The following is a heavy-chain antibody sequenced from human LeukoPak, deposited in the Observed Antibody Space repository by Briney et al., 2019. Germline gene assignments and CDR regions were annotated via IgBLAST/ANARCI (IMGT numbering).Heavy chain of an antibody. CDR3: ARYFWGDYNWSTP. Sequence: GASVKVSCKASGYTFTSYDINWVRQATGQGLEWMGWMNPNSGNTGYAQKFQGRVTITRNTSISTAYMELSSLRSEDTAVYYCARYFWGDYNWSTPGAREPWSPSPQ. J-gene: IGHJ5*02. CDR2: MNPNSGNT. D-gene: IGHD3-3*01. V-gene: IGHV1-8*03. CDR1: GYTFTSYD.